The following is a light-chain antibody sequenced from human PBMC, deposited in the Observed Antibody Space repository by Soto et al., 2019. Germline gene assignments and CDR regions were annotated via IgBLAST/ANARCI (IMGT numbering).Light chain of an antibody. J-gene: IGKJ1*01. CDR3: QQYNSYPWT. CDR2: DAS. Sequence: DIQMTQSPSTLSASVGDRVTITCRASQSISSWLAWYQQKPGKAPKLLIYDASSLESGVPSRFRGSGSVTEFTLTISSLQPDDFATYYCQQYNSYPWTFGQGTKVEIK. CDR1: QSISSW. V-gene: IGKV1-5*01.